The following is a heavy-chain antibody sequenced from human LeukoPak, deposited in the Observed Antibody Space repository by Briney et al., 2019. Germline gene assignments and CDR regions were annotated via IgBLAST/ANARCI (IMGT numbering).Heavy chain of an antibody. J-gene: IGHJ4*02. CDR3: ARYVWASYPTFEDD. CDR1: GGSISSYY. V-gene: IGHV4-59*01. D-gene: IGHD3-16*02. CDR2: ISYSGST. Sequence: ESGPTLVNPSETLSLTCTVSGGSISSYYWSWIRQPPGKGLEWIGYISYSGSTNYNPSLKSRVTISVDTSTNQFSLKLSSVTAADTAVYYCARYVWASYPTFEDDWGQGTLVTVSS.